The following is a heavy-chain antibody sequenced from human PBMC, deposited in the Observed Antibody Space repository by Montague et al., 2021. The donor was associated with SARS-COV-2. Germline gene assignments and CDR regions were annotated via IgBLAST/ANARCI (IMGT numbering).Heavy chain of an antibody. CDR3: ARGSGWMGNAFDI. D-gene: IGHD6-19*01. CDR1: GGSISSYY. J-gene: IGHJ3*02. V-gene: IGHV4-59*01. Sequence: SETLSLTCTVSGGSISSYYWSWIRQPPGKGLEWIGYIYYSGSTNXNPSLKSRVTISVDTSKNQFSLKLSSVTAADTAVYYCARGSGWMGNAFDIWGQWTMVTVSS. CDR2: IYYSGST.